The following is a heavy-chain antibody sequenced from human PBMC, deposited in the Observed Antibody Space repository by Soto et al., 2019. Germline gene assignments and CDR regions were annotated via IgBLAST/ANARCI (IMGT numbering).Heavy chain of an antibody. V-gene: IGHV3-9*01. D-gene: IGHD2-15*01. CDR3: GKDYCGGGRCYSGWFDP. J-gene: IGHJ5*02. Sequence: EVQLVESGGGLVQPGRSLRLSCAASGFTFDDYAMYWVRQAPGKGLEWVSGISWNSGRIGYADSVKGRFTIYRDNAKNSLYLQMNSLRAEDTALYYCGKDYCGGGRCYSGWFDPWGQGTLVTVPS. CDR2: ISWNSGRI. CDR1: GFTFDDYA.